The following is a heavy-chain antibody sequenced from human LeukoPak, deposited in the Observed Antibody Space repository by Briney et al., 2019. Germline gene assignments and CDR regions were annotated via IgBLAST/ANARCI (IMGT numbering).Heavy chain of an antibody. CDR1: GSSISSYY. CDR3: TGGDYEGNWFDP. Sequence: SETLSLTCTVSGSSISSYYWSWIRQPPGKGLEWIGYIYYSGSTNYNPSLKSRVTISVDTSKNQFSLKLSSVTAADTAVYYCTGGDYEGNWFDPWGQGTLVTVSS. J-gene: IGHJ5*02. D-gene: IGHD4-17*01. CDR2: IYYSGST. V-gene: IGHV4-59*01.